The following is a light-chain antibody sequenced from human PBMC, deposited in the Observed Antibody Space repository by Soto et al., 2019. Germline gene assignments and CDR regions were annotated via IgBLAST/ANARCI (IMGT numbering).Light chain of an antibody. CDR2: SAS. CDR3: LLYYGGAQV. V-gene: IGLV7-43*01. CDR1: TGAVTSGYY. J-gene: IGLJ2*01. Sequence: CASSTGAVTSGYYPNWFQQKPGQAPRSLIYSASYKHSWTPARFSGSLLGGKAALTLSGVQPEDEADYYCLLYYGGAQVFGGGTKVTVL.